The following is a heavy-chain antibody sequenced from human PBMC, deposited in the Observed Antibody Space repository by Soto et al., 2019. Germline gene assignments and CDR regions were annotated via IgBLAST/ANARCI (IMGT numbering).Heavy chain of an antibody. V-gene: IGHV3-33*01. CDR3: ARALWAGTVFKSCPDY. CDR1: GFTFSSYG. D-gene: IGHD4-17*01. Sequence: PGGSLRLSCAASGFTFSSYGMHWVRQAPGKGLEWVAVIWYDGSNKYYADSVKGRFTISRDNSKNTLYLQMNSLRAEDTAVYYCARALWAGTVFKSCPDYWGQGTLVTSPQ. J-gene: IGHJ4*02. CDR2: IWYDGSNK.